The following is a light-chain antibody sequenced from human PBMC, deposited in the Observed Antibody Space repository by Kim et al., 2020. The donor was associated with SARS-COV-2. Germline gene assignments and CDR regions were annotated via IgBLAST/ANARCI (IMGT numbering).Light chain of an antibody. V-gene: IGKV3-20*01. CDR3: QQYATSPWT. CDR2: GAS. J-gene: IGKJ1*01. CDR1: QSVSSSY. Sequence: EIVLTQSPGTLSLSPGERATLSCRASQSVSSSYLAWYQHKPGQAPRLLIYGASSRATGIPDRFSGSGSGTDFTITISRLEPEDFAVYYCQQYATSPWTFGQGTKVDIK.